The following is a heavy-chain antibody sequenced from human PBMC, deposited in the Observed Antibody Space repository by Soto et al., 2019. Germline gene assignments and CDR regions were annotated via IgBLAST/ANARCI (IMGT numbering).Heavy chain of an antibody. D-gene: IGHD3-10*01. CDR3: ARDEFADLLLCFGGFDP. Sequence: SVKVSCKASGGTFSSYAISWVRQAPGQGLEWMGGIIPIFGTANYAQKFQGRVTITADESTSTAYMELSSLRSEDTAVYYCARDEFADLLLCFGGFDPWGQGTLVTVSS. J-gene: IGHJ5*02. V-gene: IGHV1-69*13. CDR1: GGTFSSYA. CDR2: IIPIFGTA.